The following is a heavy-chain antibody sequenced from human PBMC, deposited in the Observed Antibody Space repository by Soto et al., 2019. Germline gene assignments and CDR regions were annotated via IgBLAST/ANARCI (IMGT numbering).Heavy chain of an antibody. V-gene: IGHV4-30-2*06. Sequence: LSLTRTVSGSSNRIGVFYWNWLQPSPGQGLEWIGYVSHSGSPYYTASLRSRVTISLDKSTNQISLNLTSVTPADTAGYFCARGHYYYALDVWGQGTMVT. J-gene: IGHJ3*01. CDR3: ARGHYYYALDV. CDR2: VSHSGSP. CDR1: GSSNRIGVFY. D-gene: IGHD3-10*01.